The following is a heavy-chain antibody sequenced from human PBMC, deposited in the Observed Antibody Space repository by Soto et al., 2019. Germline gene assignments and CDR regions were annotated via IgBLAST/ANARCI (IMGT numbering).Heavy chain of an antibody. CDR1: GYTFTSYA. D-gene: IGHD6-13*01. V-gene: IGHV1-3*01. CDR2: INAGNGNT. Sequence: QVQLVQSGAEVKKPGASVKVSCKASGYTFTSYAMHWVRQAPGQRLEWMGWINAGNGNTKYSQKYQRRVTITRDTSASTAYMELCSLRSEDTAVYYCARDARYSSIWYFGWFDPWGQVTLVTVSS. J-gene: IGHJ5*02. CDR3: ARDARYSSIWYFGWFDP.